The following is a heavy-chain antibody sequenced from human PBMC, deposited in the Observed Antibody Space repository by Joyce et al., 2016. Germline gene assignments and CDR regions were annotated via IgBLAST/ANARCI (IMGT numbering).Heavy chain of an antibody. CDR1: GDSVTSLF. D-gene: IGHD3-16*01. J-gene: IGHJ4*02. Sequence: QVHLQESDPGLVKPSETLSLTCTVSGDSVTSLFWNWIRQPPGKGLEWVAHISSTGSTKYNPSLKSRATISLDAPRNQFSLKLTSVTAADTAIYYCARDGGYYFDYWGQGTLVAVSS. V-gene: IGHV4-59*02. CDR2: ISSTGST. CDR3: ARDGGYYFDY.